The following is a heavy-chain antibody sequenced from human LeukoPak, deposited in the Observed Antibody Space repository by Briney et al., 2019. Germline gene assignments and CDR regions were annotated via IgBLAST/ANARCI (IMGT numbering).Heavy chain of an antibody. Sequence: ASVKVSCKASGGTFSSYALSWVRQAPGQGLEWMGRIIPILGIADYAQKFQGRVTITADKSSRTAYMELSSLRSDDTAVFYCARVDSAVTAMAPYWGQGTLVTVSS. CDR1: GGTFSSYA. CDR2: IIPILGIA. CDR3: ARVDSAVTAMAPY. J-gene: IGHJ4*02. D-gene: IGHD5-18*01. V-gene: IGHV1-69*04.